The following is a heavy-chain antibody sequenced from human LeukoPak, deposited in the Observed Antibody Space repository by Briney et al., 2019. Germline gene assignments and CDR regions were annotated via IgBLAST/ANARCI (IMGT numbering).Heavy chain of an antibody. CDR1: VFTFSSYS. Sequence: GGSLRLSCAASVFTFSSYSMSWVRQAPGKGLEWVSAISNSGGNTYYTDSVKGRFTISRDNSKNTLYLQMNSLRAEDTAVYYCAKRDVGDVWGQGTTVTVSS. CDR3: AKRDVGDV. CDR2: ISNSGGNT. J-gene: IGHJ6*02. V-gene: IGHV3-23*01. D-gene: IGHD2-15*01.